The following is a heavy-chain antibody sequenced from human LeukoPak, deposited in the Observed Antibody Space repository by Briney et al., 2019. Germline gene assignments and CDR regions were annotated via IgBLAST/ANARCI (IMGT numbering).Heavy chain of an antibody. Sequence: GESLKISCKGSGYSFTSHWIGWVRQMPGKGLEGMGMIYPGDSDTRYSPSFQGQVTISADKSISTTYLQWSSLKAADTAIYYCARHYYDSSGYFHVGWFDPWDQGTLATVSS. J-gene: IGHJ5*02. CDR1: GYSFTSHW. D-gene: IGHD3-22*01. V-gene: IGHV5-51*01. CDR2: IYPGDSDT. CDR3: ARHYYDSSGYFHVGWFDP.